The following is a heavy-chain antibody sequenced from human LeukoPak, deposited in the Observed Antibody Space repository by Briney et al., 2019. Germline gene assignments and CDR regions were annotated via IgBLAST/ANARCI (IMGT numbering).Heavy chain of an antibody. CDR1: GGSISSYY. CDR2: IYYSGST. J-gene: IGHJ6*02. D-gene: IGHD2-2*01. V-gene: IGHV4-59*01. Sequence: SETLSLTCTVSGGSISSYYWSWIRQPPGKGLEWIGYIYYSGSTNYNPSLKSRVTISVDTSKNQFSLKLSSVTAADTAVYCCAVGGYQDDYYYYYGMDVWGQGTTVTVSS. CDR3: AVGGYQDDYYYYYGMDV.